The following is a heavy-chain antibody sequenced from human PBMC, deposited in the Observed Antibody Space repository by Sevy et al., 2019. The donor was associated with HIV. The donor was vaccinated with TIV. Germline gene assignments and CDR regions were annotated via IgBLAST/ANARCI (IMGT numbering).Heavy chain of an antibody. CDR3: TKDPPVYGDFPYGMDV. CDR2: ISHDGGKK. V-gene: IGHV3-30*18. Sequence: GGSLRLSCVGSGFIFDDYGMHWVRQAPGKGLEWVALISHDGGKKSYTDSVKGRFTISRDSFKNTLYLQMNTLGRDDTAAYFCTKDPPVYGDFPYGMDVWGQGTTVTVSS. D-gene: IGHD4-17*01. J-gene: IGHJ6*02. CDR1: GFIFDDYG.